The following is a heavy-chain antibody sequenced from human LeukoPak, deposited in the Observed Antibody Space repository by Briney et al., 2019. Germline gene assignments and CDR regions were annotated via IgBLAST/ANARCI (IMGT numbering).Heavy chain of an antibody. CDR1: GGSISIYY. J-gene: IGHJ3*02. CDR2: IYTSGST. D-gene: IGHD6-19*01. Sequence: PSETLSLTCTVSGGSISIYYWSWIRQPAGKGLEWIGRIYTSGSTNYNPSLKSRVTMSVDTSKNQFSLKLSSVAAADTAVYYCARARSSGWYGDAFDIWGQGTMVTVSS. V-gene: IGHV4-4*07. CDR3: ARARSSGWYGDAFDI.